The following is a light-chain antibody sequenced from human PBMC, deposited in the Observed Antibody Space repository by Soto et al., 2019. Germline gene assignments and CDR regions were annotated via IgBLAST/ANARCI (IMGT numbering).Light chain of an antibody. CDR2: GNS. CDR1: SSNIGAGYD. J-gene: IGLJ3*02. Sequence: QSVLTQPPSVSGAPGQRVTISCTGNSSNIGAGYDVHWYQQLPGTAPKVLIYGNSNRPSGVPDRFSGSKSGTSASLAITGLQAEDEADYYCQSYDSSLSVWVFGGRTKLTVL. V-gene: IGLV1-40*01. CDR3: QSYDSSLSVWV.